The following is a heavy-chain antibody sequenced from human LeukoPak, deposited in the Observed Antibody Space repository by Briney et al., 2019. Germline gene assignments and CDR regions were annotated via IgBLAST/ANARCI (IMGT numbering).Heavy chain of an antibody. D-gene: IGHD3-10*01. CDR2: IKEDGSEK. Sequence: GGSLRLSCAASGFNFSTYWMTWVRQVPGKGLEWVANIKEDGSEKFYVDSVKGRFTISRDNAKNSLYLQMNSLRAEDTAVYYCARDYFEPGYYFDYWGQGTLVTVSS. J-gene: IGHJ4*02. CDR1: GFNFSTYW. CDR3: ARDYFEPGYYFDY. V-gene: IGHV3-7*01.